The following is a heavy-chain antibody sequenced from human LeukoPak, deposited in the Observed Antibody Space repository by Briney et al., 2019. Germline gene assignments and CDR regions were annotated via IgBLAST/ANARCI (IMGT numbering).Heavy chain of an antibody. CDR1: GYTFTSYG. CDR2: ISAYNGNT. CDR3: AATPKEGKYCSSTSCYPRPNWFDP. D-gene: IGHD2-2*01. V-gene: IGHV1-18*01. J-gene: IGHJ5*02. Sequence: ASVKVSCKASGYTFTSYGISWVRQAPGQGLEWMGWISAYNGNTNYAQKLQGRVTMTTDTSTSTAYMELRSLRSDDTAVYYCAATPKEGKYCSSTSCYPRPNWFDPWGQGTLVTVSS.